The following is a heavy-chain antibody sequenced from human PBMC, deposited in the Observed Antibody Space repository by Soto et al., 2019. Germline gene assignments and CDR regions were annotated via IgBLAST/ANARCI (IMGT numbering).Heavy chain of an antibody. CDR3: VRAGEGSMTYYYFDY. J-gene: IGHJ4*02. D-gene: IGHD3-16*01. CDR2: IWYDGSNK. Sequence: QVQLVESGGGVVQPGRSLRPSCAASGFTFSSYGMHWIREAPGKRLEWVAVIWYDGSNKYYADSVKGRFTISRDNSKNTLYLQMNSLRAEDTAVYYCVRAGEGSMTYYYFDYWGQGTLVTVSS. CDR1: GFTFSSYG. V-gene: IGHV3-33*01.